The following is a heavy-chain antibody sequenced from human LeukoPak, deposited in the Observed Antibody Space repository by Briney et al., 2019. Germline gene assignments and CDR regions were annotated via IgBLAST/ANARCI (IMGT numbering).Heavy chain of an antibody. D-gene: IGHD6-13*01. J-gene: IGHJ4*02. CDR1: GFTFRNAY. V-gene: IGHV3-20*04. CDR3: ARDRGSSWYVPFDY. CDR2: INWNGGST. Sequence: GGSLRLSCAASGFTFRNAYMNWVRQAPGKGLEWVSDINWNGGSTGYADSVKGRFTISRDNAKNSLYLQMNSLRAEDTALYYCARDRGSSWYVPFDYWGQGTLVTVSS.